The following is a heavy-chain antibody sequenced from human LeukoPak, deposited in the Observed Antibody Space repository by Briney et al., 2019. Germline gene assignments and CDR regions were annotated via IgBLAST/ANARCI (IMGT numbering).Heavy chain of an antibody. CDR3: ARDGLYCTNGVCSSDI. CDR1: GYTFTRHY. Sequence: ASVKVSCKASGYTFTRHYMNWVRQAPGQGLEWMGKINPGSGATGYAQKFQGRVTMTRDTSTSTVYMELTSLRSADTAVYFCARDGLYCTNGVCSSDIWGQGTLVTVSS. CDR2: INPGSGAT. V-gene: IGHV1-46*01. D-gene: IGHD2-8*01. J-gene: IGHJ3*02.